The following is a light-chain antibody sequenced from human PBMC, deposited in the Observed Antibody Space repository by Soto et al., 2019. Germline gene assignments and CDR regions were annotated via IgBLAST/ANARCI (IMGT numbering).Light chain of an antibody. Sequence: EIVLTPSPGHLSLSSGERATLSCRARPGVSSSYLAWYQQKPGQAPRPLIYGASSRATGIPDRFSGSGSGTDFTLTISRLEPEDFAVYYCQQYGSSPFTFGPGTKVDIK. CDR3: QQYGSSPFT. CDR2: GAS. CDR1: PGVSSSY. V-gene: IGKV3-20*01. J-gene: IGKJ3*01.